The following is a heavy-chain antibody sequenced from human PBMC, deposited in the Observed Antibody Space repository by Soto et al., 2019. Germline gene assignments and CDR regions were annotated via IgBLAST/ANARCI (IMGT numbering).Heavy chain of an antibody. J-gene: IGHJ4*02. D-gene: IGHD3-10*01. CDR3: ARDSLWFGELLISLDY. CDR2: ISSSSSTI. CDR1: GFTFSSYS. Sequence: GGSLRLSCAASGFTFSSYSMNWVRQAPGKGLEWVSYISSSSSTIYYADSVKGRFTISRDNAKNSLYLQMNSLRDEGTAVYYCARDSLWFGELLISLDYWGQGTLVTVSS. V-gene: IGHV3-48*02.